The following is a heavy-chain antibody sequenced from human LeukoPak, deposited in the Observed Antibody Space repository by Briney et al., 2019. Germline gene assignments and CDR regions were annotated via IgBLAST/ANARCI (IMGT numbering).Heavy chain of an antibody. CDR3: AREGAHYFDY. Sequence: SETLSLTCAVYGGSFSGYYWSWIRQPPGKGLEWIGEINHSGSTNYNPSLKSRVTISVDMSKNQFSLKLSSVTAADTAVYYCAREGAHYFDYWGQGTLVTVSS. CDR2: INHSGST. CDR1: GGSFSGYY. D-gene: IGHD3-16*01. J-gene: IGHJ4*02. V-gene: IGHV4-34*01.